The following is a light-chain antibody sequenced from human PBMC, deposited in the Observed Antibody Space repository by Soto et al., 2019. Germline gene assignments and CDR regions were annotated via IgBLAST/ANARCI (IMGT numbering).Light chain of an antibody. CDR1: QTVNSDY. CDR2: ATS. J-gene: IGKJ1*01. CDR3: QQYGSSPVT. V-gene: IGKV3-20*01. Sequence: EIVLTQSPGTLSLSPGETATLSCRASQTVNSDYLAWFQQRPGQAPRLLIFATSRRATGIPDRFSGSGSGTDFTLSISRLEPEDFAVYYCQQYGSSPVTFGQGTKVDIK.